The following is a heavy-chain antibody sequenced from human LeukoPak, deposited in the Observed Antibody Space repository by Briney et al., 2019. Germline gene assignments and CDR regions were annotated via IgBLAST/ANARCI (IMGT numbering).Heavy chain of an antibody. CDR2: FFYTGNT. CDR1: GGSISSGSYS. D-gene: IGHD1-1*01. J-gene: IGHJ3*02. V-gene: IGHV4-30-4*07. Sequence: SQTLSLTCAVSGGSISSGSYSWGWIRQPPGKGLEWIGYFFYTGNTYYNASLKSRVTISVDTSKNQFSLKVSSVTAADTAVYYCTRGAGSTTSNDAFDIWGQGSLVTVSS. CDR3: TRGAGSTTSNDAFDI.